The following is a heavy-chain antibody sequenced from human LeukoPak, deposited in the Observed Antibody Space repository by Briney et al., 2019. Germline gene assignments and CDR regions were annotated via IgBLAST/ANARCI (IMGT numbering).Heavy chain of an antibody. CDR2: IYYSGST. CDR1: GGSISSYY. V-gene: IGHV4-59*08. Sequence: PSETLSLACTVSGGSISSYYWSWIRQPPGKGLEWIGYIYYSGSTNYNPSLKSRVTISVDTSKNQFSLKLSSVTAADTAVYYCASNYYGSGSLDYWGQGNLVTVSS. D-gene: IGHD3-10*01. J-gene: IGHJ4*02. CDR3: ASNYYGSGSLDY.